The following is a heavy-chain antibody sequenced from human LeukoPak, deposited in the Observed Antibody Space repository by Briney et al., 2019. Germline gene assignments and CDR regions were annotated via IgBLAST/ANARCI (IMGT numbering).Heavy chain of an antibody. J-gene: IGHJ5*02. D-gene: IGHD1-26*01. CDR3: ARTDSGSYWGWFDP. Sequence: GGSLRLSCAASGFTFSSYAMSWVRQAPGKGLECISGFSGSGGSTYYADSVKGRFTISRDNSKNTLYLQMNSLRAEDTAFYYCARTDSGSYWGWFDPWGQGTLVTVSS. CDR1: GFTFSSYA. CDR2: FSGSGGST. V-gene: IGHV3-23*01.